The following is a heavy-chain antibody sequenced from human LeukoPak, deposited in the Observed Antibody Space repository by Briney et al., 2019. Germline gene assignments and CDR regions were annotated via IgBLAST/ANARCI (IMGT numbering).Heavy chain of an antibody. CDR2: IFHTGSA. V-gene: IGHV4-39*07. D-gene: IGHD6-19*01. Sequence: KASETLSLTCTVSGGSISSSSYYWGWIRQPPGKGLEYIGSIFHTGSADYNPSLKSRVTLSVDTSKNQFSLKLNSVTAADTAVYYCVREREKQWLFWGQGTLVPVSS. CDR3: VREREKQWLF. CDR1: GGSISSSSYY. J-gene: IGHJ4*02.